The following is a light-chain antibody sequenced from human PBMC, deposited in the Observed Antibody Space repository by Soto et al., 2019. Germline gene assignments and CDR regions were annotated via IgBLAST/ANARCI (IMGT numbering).Light chain of an antibody. V-gene: IGLV2-14*01. CDR1: SSDVGGYNY. Sequence: QSVLTQPASVSGSPGQSITISCTGTSSDVGGYNYVSWYQQHPGKAPKLMIYDVSNRPSGVSNRFSGSKSGNTASLTISVLQAEDEADYYCSSYTSSSTLWVFGGGTKLTVL. CDR2: DVS. J-gene: IGLJ3*02. CDR3: SSYTSSSTLWV.